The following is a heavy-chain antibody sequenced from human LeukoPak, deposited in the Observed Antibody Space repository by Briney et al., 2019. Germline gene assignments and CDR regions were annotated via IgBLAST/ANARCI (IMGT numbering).Heavy chain of an antibody. D-gene: IGHD3-10*01. J-gene: IGHJ5*02. Sequence: SETLSLTCTVSGGSINNYYWSWIRQPAGKGLEWIGRIYTSGSTNCNPSLKSRVTMSVDTSKNQFSLKLSSVTAADTAVYYCAREDRGVIIPDHSNWFDPWGQGTLVTVSS. CDR1: GGSINNYY. CDR2: IYTSGST. V-gene: IGHV4-4*07. CDR3: AREDRGVIIPDHSNWFDP.